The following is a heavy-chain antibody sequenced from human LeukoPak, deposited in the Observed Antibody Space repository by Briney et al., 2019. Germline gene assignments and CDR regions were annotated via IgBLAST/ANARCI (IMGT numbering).Heavy chain of an antibody. CDR3: ARDFGYGGNTNFFY. CDR2: ISSSGSTI. D-gene: IGHD4-23*01. V-gene: IGHV3-48*03. Sequence: PGGSLRLSCAASGFSFSSYEMNWVRQAPGKGLEWVSYISSSGSTIYYADSVKGRFTISRDNAKNSLYLQMNSLRAEDTAVYYCARDFGYGGNTNFFYWGQGTLVTVSS. CDR1: GFSFSSYE. J-gene: IGHJ4*02.